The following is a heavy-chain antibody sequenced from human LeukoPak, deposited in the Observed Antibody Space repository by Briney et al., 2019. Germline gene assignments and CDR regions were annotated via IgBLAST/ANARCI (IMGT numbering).Heavy chain of an antibody. J-gene: IGHJ4*02. CDR1: GGSISSSNW. CDR2: IYHSGST. D-gene: IGHD5-24*01. CDR3: ASGKRWLQSPFDY. V-gene: IGHV4-4*02. Sequence: SETLSLTCAVSGGSISSSNWWSWVRQPPGKGLEWIREIYHSGSTNYNPSLKSRVTISVDKSKNQFSLKLSSVTAADTAVYYCASGKRWLQSPFDYWGQGTLVTVSS.